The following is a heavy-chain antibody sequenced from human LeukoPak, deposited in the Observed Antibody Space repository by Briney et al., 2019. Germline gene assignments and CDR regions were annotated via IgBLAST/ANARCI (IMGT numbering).Heavy chain of an antibody. CDR2: ISSSSSYI. D-gene: IGHD5-12*01. CDR1: GFTFSSYS. Sequence: GSLRLSCAASGFTFSSYSMNWVRQAPGKGLEWVSSISSSSSYIYYADSVKGRFTISRDNAKNSLYLQMNSLRAEDTAVYYCARLSGGYSGYDWDYWGQGTLVTVSS. CDR3: ARLSGGYSGYDWDY. J-gene: IGHJ4*02. V-gene: IGHV3-21*01.